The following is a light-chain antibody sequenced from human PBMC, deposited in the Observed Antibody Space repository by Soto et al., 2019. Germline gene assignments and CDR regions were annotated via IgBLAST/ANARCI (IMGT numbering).Light chain of an antibody. CDR1: ESISRH. J-gene: IGKJ5*01. CDR3: QQDYSTLAT. Sequence: IHMSQSRSSLSASVRDRLTITCGAAESISRHLNWYQQKPGRAPDLLIYAASTLQNGVPSRFTGSGYGTEFTLTITGLQIEDFATYYCQQDYSTLATFGQGTRLEIK. V-gene: IGKV1-39*01. CDR2: AAS.